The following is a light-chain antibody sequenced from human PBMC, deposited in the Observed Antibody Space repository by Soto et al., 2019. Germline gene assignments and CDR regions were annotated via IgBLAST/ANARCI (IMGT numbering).Light chain of an antibody. Sequence: EIVLTQSPATLSLSPGERATLSCRASQSVSSYLAWYQQKPGQAPRLLIYDASNRATGIPARFSGSGSGTDFPLTISSLEPEDFAVYCCQQRSNWPPITFGQGTRLEIK. V-gene: IGKV3-11*01. CDR3: QQRSNWPPIT. CDR2: DAS. CDR1: QSVSSY. J-gene: IGKJ5*01.